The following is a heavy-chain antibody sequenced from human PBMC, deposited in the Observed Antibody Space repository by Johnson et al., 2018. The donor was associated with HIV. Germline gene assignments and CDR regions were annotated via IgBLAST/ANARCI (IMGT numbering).Heavy chain of an antibody. D-gene: IGHD6-13*01. V-gene: IGHV3-23*04. CDR1: GFTFSSYD. Sequence: VQLVESGGGLVQPGGSLRLSCAASGFTFSSYDMHWVRQATGKGLEWVSAISGSGGSTYYADSVKGRFTISRDNSKNTLYLQMNSLRAEDTAVYYCTTGDAAAPFAAFDIWGQGTMVTVSS. CDR3: TTGDAAAPFAAFDI. J-gene: IGHJ3*02. CDR2: ISGSGGST.